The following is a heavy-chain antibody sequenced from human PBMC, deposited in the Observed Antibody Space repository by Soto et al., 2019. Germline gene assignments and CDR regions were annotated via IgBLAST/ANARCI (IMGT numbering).Heavy chain of an antibody. J-gene: IGHJ6*02. CDR2: IIPIFGTA. V-gene: IGHV1-69*13. Sequence: SLVKVSCKASRGTFSIYEISWVRHAPGQGLEWMGGIIPIFGTANYAQKFQGRVTITADESTSTAYMELRSLRSEDTAVYHCARPAADNYYYYYAMDVWGQGTTVTVSS. CDR3: ARPAADNYYYYYAMDV. D-gene: IGHD2-2*01. CDR1: RGTFSIYE.